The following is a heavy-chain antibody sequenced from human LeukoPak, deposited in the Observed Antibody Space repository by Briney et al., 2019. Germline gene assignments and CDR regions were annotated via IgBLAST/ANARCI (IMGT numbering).Heavy chain of an antibody. J-gene: IGHJ4*02. Sequence: GGSLRLSCAASGFTFSNARMNWVRQAPGKGLEWVGRIKTKTDDGATDYSAPVKARFTISRDDSKTTLYLQMSGLKTEDTAIYYCTTYVGATAYWGQGTLVTVSS. V-gene: IGHV3-15*01. CDR1: GFTFSNAR. CDR3: TTYVGATAY. D-gene: IGHD1-26*01. CDR2: IKTKTDDGAT.